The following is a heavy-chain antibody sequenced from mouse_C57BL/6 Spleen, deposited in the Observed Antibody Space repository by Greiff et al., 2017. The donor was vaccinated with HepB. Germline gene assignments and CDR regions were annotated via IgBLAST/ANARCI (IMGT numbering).Heavy chain of an antibody. Sequence: VHVKQSGAELVRPGASVKLSCTASGFNIKDYYMHWVKQRPEQGLEWIGWIDPENGDTEYASKFQGKATITADTSSNTAYLQLSSLTSEDTAVYYGTTRWLPTWFAYWGQGTLVTVSA. CDR2: IDPENGDT. CDR3: TTRWLPTWFAY. V-gene: IGHV14-4*01. D-gene: IGHD2-3*01. CDR1: GFNIKDYY. J-gene: IGHJ3*01.